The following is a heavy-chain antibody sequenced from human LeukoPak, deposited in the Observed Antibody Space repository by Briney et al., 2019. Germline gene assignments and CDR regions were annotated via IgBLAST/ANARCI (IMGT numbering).Heavy chain of an antibody. J-gene: IGHJ4*02. CDR3: ARGRAAAD. Sequence: DSVTVSCKASGYTFTYNDVNWVRQAAGQGLEWMGWMNPGTGDTVYATRCQGRLAMTADTSIKTAYMELSGLTSDDTAVYYCARGRAAADWGQGTLVTVSS. CDR1: GYTFTYND. D-gene: IGHD2-15*01. V-gene: IGHV1-8*01. CDR2: MNPGTGDT.